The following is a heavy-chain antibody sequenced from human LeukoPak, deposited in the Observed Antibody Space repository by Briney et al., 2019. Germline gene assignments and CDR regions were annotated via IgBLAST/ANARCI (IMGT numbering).Heavy chain of an antibody. J-gene: IGHJ4*02. CDR1: GYSINSGYY. V-gene: IGHV4-38-2*02. CDR3: ARVGITLIVVVIEY. CDR2: IYHSGST. Sequence: SSETLSLTCTVSGYSINSGYYWGWIRQPPGKGLEWIGNIYHSGSTYYNPSLKSRVTISVDTSKNSFSLKLSSVTAADTAVYYCARVGITLIVVVIEYWGQGSLVTVSS. D-gene: IGHD3-22*01.